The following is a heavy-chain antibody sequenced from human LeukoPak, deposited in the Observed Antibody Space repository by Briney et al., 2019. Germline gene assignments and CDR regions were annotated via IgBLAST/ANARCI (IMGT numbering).Heavy chain of an antibody. CDR3: GALYGGPQKIDY. CDR2: IYYSGST. J-gene: IGHJ4*02. Sequence: PSETLSLTCTVSGGSISSSSYYWGWIRQPPGKGLEWIGSIYYSGSTYYNPSLKSRVTISVDTSKNQFSLKLSSVTAADTAVYYCGALYGGPQKIDYWGQGTLVTVSS. CDR1: GGSISSSSYY. V-gene: IGHV4-39*07. D-gene: IGHD4-23*01.